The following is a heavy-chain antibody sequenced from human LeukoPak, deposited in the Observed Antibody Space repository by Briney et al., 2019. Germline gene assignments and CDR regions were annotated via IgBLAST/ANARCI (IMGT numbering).Heavy chain of an antibody. Sequence: GGSLRLSCTASTSASTFGNAGWSWFRQAPGKGLEWISLIRKKASGETAEYAASVRGRFTISRDDAKSIAYLQMNSLRTEDTALYYCVRGLHDYGDSNYYCDQWGQGTLVTVSS. J-gene: IGHJ4*01. CDR1: ASTFGNAG. CDR3: VRGLHDYGDSNYYCDQ. CDR2: IRKKASGETA. D-gene: IGHD4-17*01. V-gene: IGHV3-49*03.